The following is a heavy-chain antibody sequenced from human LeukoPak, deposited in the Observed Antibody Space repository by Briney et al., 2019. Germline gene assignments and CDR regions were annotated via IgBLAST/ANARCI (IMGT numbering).Heavy chain of an antibody. CDR1: GFTFDDYA. J-gene: IGHJ5*02. CDR3: AKGGLVHRFDP. Sequence: GGSLRLSCAASGFTFDDYAMHWVRQAPGKGLEWVSGISWNSGSIGYADSVKGRFTISRDNAKNSLYLQMNSLRADDTAVYYCAKGGLVHRFDPWGQGTLVTVSS. CDR2: ISWNSGSI. V-gene: IGHV3-9*01.